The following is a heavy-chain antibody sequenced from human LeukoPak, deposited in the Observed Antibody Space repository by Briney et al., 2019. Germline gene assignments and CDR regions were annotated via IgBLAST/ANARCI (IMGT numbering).Heavy chain of an antibody. Sequence: SETLSLTCTVSGGSISSGSYYWSWIRQPAGKGLEWIGRIYTSGSTYYNPSLKSRVTISVDRSKNQFSLKLSSVTAADTAVYYCARARFGELGRAFDIWGQGTMVTVSS. CDR3: ARARFGELGRAFDI. CDR2: IYTSGST. V-gene: IGHV4-61*02. CDR1: GGSISSGSYY. D-gene: IGHD3-10*01. J-gene: IGHJ3*02.